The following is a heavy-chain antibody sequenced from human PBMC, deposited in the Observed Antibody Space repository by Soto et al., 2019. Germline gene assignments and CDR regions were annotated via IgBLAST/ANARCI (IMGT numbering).Heavy chain of an antibody. D-gene: IGHD4-17*01. CDR2: ISYDGSNK. CDR1: GFTFSSYG. CDR3: AKDGAVTTRYYYYGMDV. V-gene: IGHV3-30*18. J-gene: IGHJ6*01. Sequence: QVQLVESGGGVVQPGRSLRLSCAASGFTFSSYGMHWVRQAPGKGLEWVAVISYDGSNKYYADSVKGRFTISRDNSKNTLYLQMNSLRAEDTAVYYCAKDGAVTTRYYYYGMDVW.